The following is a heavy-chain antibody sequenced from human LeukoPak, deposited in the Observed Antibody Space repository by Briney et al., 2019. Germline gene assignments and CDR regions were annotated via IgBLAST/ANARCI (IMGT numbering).Heavy chain of an antibody. V-gene: IGHV3-74*01. Sequence: GGSLRLSCAASGFTFSSYWIHWVRQAPGKGLVWVARINSDGSSTNYADSVKGRFTISRDNAKNTLYLQMSSLRAEDTAVYYCARGGYSYGNWYFDLWGRGTLVTVSS. CDR2: INSDGSST. J-gene: IGHJ2*01. CDR3: ARGGYSYGNWYFDL. CDR1: GFTFSSYW. D-gene: IGHD2-15*01.